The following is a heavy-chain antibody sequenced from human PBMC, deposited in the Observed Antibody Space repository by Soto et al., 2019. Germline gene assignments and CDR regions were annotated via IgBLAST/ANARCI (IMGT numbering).Heavy chain of an antibody. CDR2: ITWNGVAM. D-gene: IGHD1-1*01. CDR1: GFAFRDFA. V-gene: IGHV3-9*01. J-gene: IGHJ6*03. CDR3: AKSFVTTHHLDGYMDV. Sequence: VQLVESGGSLVQPGRSLRLSCAASGFAFRDFAMHWVRQTPGKGLEWVSGITWNGVAMGYADSVRGRFTISRDDAKNSLYLQMNSLRHEDTALYYCAKSFVTTHHLDGYMDVWGKGTSVTVS.